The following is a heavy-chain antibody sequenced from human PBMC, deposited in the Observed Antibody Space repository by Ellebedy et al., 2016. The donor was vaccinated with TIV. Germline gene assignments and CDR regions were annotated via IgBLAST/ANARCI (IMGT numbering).Heavy chain of an antibody. CDR3: ARDNLGELSGFDY. V-gene: IGHV3-11*05. Sequence: GESLKISXAASGFTFSDYYMRWIRQAPGKGLEWVSYISSSSSYTNYADSVKGRFTISRDNAKNSLYLQMNSLRAEDTAVYYCARDNLGELSGFDYWGQGTLVTVSS. CDR2: ISSSSSYT. D-gene: IGHD3-16*02. J-gene: IGHJ4*02. CDR1: GFTFSDYY.